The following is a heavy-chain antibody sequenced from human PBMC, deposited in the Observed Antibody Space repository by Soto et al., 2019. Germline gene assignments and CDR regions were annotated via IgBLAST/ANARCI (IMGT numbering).Heavy chain of an antibody. CDR3: ARNYYGSGSPYWYFDL. J-gene: IGHJ2*01. Sequence: GVSLRLSCAASGFTFSSYDMHWVRQATGKGLEWVSAIGTAGDPYYPGSVKGRFTTSRENAKNSLYLQMNSLRAGDTAVYYCARNYYGSGSPYWYFDLWGRGTLVTVSS. CDR2: IGTAGDP. CDR1: GFTFSSYD. V-gene: IGHV3-13*05. D-gene: IGHD3-10*01.